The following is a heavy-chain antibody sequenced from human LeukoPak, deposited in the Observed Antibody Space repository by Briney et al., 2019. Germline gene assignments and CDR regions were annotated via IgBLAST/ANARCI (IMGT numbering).Heavy chain of an antibody. J-gene: IGHJ4*02. Sequence: ASVKVSCKASGYTFTGYYMHWVRQAPGQGLEWMGWINPNSGGTNYAQKFQGRVTMTRDTSISTAYMELSRLRSDDTAVYYCARNHPSVGATTLDYWGQGTLVTVSS. V-gene: IGHV1-2*02. D-gene: IGHD1-26*01. CDR3: ARNHPSVGATTLDY. CDR1: GYTFTGYY. CDR2: INPNSGGT.